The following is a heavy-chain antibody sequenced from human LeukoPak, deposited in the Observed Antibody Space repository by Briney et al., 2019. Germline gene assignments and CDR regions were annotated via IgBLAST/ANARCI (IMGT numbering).Heavy chain of an antibody. CDR1: GGTFSSYA. CDR2: IIPIFGTA. V-gene: IGHV1-69*01. J-gene: IGHJ3*02. CDR3: ARPVGSKDAFDI. Sequence: SVKVSCKASGGTFSSYAISWVRQAPGQGLEWMGGIIPIFGTANYAQKFQGRVTITADESTSTAYMELSSLRSEDTAVYYCARPVGSKDAFDIWGQGTRVTVSS. D-gene: IGHD1-26*01.